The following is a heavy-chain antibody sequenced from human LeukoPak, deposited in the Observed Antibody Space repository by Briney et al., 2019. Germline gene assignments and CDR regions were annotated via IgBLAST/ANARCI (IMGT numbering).Heavy chain of an antibody. J-gene: IGHJ4*02. Sequence: PGGSLRLSCAASGFPFSSFWMNWVRQTPGRGLEWLANIRPDGSEQYYVDSVRGRFTISRDNAKNSVYLDMNNLRVDDTGVYYCSGRDCSRSPWAYWGQGTLVSVSS. V-gene: IGHV3-7*01. D-gene: IGHD2-15*01. CDR2: IRPDGSEQ. CDR3: SGRDCSRSPWAY. CDR1: GFPFSSFW.